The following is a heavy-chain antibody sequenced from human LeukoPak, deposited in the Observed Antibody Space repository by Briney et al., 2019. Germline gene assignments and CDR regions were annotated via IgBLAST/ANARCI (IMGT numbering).Heavy chain of an antibody. D-gene: IGHD3-10*01. Sequence: ASVKVSCKASGYTFTSYSMHWVRQAPGQGLEWMGIINPSGNSASYAQKFQGRVTMTRDMSASTVYMELSSRRFEDTAVYYCARGHGSGYTNWFDPWGQGTLVTVSS. CDR1: GYTFTSYS. CDR3: ARGHGSGYTNWFDP. V-gene: IGHV1-46*01. CDR2: INPSGNSA. J-gene: IGHJ5*02.